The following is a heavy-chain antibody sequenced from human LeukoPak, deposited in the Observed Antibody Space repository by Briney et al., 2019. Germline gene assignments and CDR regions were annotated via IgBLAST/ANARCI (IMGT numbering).Heavy chain of an antibody. V-gene: IGHV3-23*01. Sequence: GGSLRLSCAASGFTFSSYAMSWVRQAPGKGLEWVSAISGSGGSTYYADSVKGRFTISRDNSKNTLYLQMNSLRAEDTAVYYCAKSDRSGSYYDSDYWGQGTLVTVSS. J-gene: IGHJ4*02. CDR3: AKSDRSGSYYDSDY. D-gene: IGHD1-26*01. CDR2: ISGSGGST. CDR1: GFTFSSYA.